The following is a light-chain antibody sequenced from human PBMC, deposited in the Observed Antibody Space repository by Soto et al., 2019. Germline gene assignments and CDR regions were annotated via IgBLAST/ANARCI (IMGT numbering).Light chain of an antibody. Sequence: DIHLTQSPSSLSASVGDRVTITCRASQAITNNLAWYQQKPGNPPRLLIYEESTLHSGVPSRFSGREVGTQFILTIDSLQPEDFATYYCQQVKSYPRTFGGGTKVEIK. J-gene: IGKJ4*01. CDR2: EES. CDR3: QQVKSYPRT. CDR1: QAITNN. V-gene: IGKV1-9*01.